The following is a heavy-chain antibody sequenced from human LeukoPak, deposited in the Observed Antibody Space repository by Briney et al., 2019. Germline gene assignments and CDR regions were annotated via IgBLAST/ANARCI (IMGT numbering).Heavy chain of an antibody. J-gene: IGHJ5*02. CDR2: IYYSGST. D-gene: IGHD1-1*01. Sequence: SETLSLTYTVSGGSISSTSYYWGWIRQPPGKGLEWIGNIYYSGSTYYNPSLKSRVTISVDTSKNQFSLKLSSVTAADTAVYYCATLTTPGWFNPWGQGTLVTVSS. V-gene: IGHV4-39*07. CDR1: GGSISSTSYY. CDR3: ATLTTPGWFNP.